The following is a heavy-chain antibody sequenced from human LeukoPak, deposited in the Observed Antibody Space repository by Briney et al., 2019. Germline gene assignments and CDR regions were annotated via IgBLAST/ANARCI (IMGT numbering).Heavy chain of an antibody. CDR2: ISSSSSYI. J-gene: IGHJ4*02. CDR3: ARDPEDNSLYDYVWGSYRLGFDY. V-gene: IGHV3-21*01. D-gene: IGHD3-16*02. Sequence: PGGSLRLSCAASGFTFSSYSMNWVRQAPGKGLEWVSSISSSSSYIYYADSVKGRFTISRDNAKNSLYLQMNSLRAEDTAVYYCARDPEDNSLYDYVWGSYRLGFDYWGQGTLVTVSS. CDR1: GFTFSSYS.